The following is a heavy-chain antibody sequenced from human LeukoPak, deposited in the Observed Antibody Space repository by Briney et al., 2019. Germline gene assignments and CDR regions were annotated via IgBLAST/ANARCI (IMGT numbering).Heavy chain of an antibody. CDR2: IIPIFGTA. Sequence: ASVKVSCKASGGAFSSYAISWVRQAPGQGLEWMGGIIPIFGTANYAQKFQGRVTITADESTSTAYMELSSLRSEDTAVYYCARDSSSSGWEFDYWGQGTLVTVSS. CDR3: ARDSSSSGWEFDY. D-gene: IGHD6-6*01. V-gene: IGHV1-69*13. J-gene: IGHJ4*02. CDR1: GGAFSSYA.